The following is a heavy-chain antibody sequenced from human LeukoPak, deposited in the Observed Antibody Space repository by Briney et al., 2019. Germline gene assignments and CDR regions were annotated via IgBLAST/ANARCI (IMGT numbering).Heavy chain of an antibody. CDR1: GVSISSDY. J-gene: IGHJ5*02. V-gene: IGHV4-59*08. CDR2: IYYSGSS. CDR3: ARRLRQNLFDP. Sequence: PSETLSLTCTVSGVSISSDYWNWIRLPPGKGLEWIGYIYYSGSSNYNPSLKSRVTMSVDTSKNQFSLKLTSVTAADTAVYYCARRLRQNLFDPWGQGTLVTVSS. D-gene: IGHD4-17*01.